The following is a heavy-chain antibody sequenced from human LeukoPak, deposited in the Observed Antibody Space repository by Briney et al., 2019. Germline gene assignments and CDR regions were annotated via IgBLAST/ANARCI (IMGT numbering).Heavy chain of an antibody. CDR1: GFTFSDYF. V-gene: IGHV3-21*01. CDR3: ARVVFSGMDV. CDR2: ISGDTSHI. D-gene: IGHD3-16*01. Sequence: GRSLRLSCAASGFTFSDYFINWVRQAPGKGLEWVSSISGDTSHIYYADSVKGRFTISRDNAKNSLYLQTNSLRADDTAVYYCARVVFSGMDVWGLGTTVTVSS. J-gene: IGHJ6*02.